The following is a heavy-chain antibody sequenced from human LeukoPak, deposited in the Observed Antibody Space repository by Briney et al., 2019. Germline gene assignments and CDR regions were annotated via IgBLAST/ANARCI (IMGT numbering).Heavy chain of an antibody. CDR3: AKGVVVVAATYDY. Sequence: GGSLRLPCVASGFTFSSYAMSWVRQAPGKGLEWVSAISGSGGSTYYADSVKGRFTISRDNSKNTLYLQMNSLRAEDTAVYYCAKGVVVVAATYDYWGQGTLVTVSS. CDR2: ISGSGGST. V-gene: IGHV3-23*01. D-gene: IGHD2-15*01. J-gene: IGHJ4*02. CDR1: GFTFSSYA.